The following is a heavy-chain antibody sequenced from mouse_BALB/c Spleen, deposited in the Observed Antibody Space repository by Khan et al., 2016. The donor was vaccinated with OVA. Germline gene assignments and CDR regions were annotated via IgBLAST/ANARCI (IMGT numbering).Heavy chain of an antibody. V-gene: IGHV2-2*02. Sequence: QVQLKQSGPGLVQPSQSLSITCTVSGFSLTTYGVHWVRQSPEKGLEWLGVIWSGGSTDYNAAFISRLSISKDSSKSQVFFKMNSLQVNDTAIYCCARNYDYDEGLAYWGQGTLVTVSA. CDR1: GFSLTTYG. D-gene: IGHD2-4*01. CDR3: ARNYDYDEGLAY. J-gene: IGHJ3*01. CDR2: IWSGGST.